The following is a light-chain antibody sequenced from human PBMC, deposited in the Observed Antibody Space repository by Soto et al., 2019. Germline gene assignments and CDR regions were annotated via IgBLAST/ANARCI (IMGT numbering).Light chain of an antibody. V-gene: IGKV3-11*01. CDR3: QQRSNWPPYT. J-gene: IGKJ2*01. Sequence: EIVLTQSPATLSLSPGERATLSCRASQSVSSYLAWYQQKPGQAPRLLIYDASNRATGIPARFSGSGSGTGFTLTISSRGPEDFAVYYCQQRSNWPPYTFGQGTKLEIK. CDR1: QSVSSY. CDR2: DAS.